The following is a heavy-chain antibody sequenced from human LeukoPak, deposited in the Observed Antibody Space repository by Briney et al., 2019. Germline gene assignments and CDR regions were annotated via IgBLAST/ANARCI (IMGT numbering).Heavy chain of an antibody. CDR2: IKQDGSEQ. Sequence: PGGSLRLSCAASGFTFDDYAMHWVRQAPGKGLEWVANIKQDGSEQYYAGSVKGRFTISRDNARNSVSLLINSLRVDDTAVYYCVRDSGSRSSGIFDYWGQGALVTVSS. CDR3: VRDSGSRSSGIFDY. CDR1: GFTFDDYA. V-gene: IGHV3-7*01. J-gene: IGHJ4*02. D-gene: IGHD6-6*01.